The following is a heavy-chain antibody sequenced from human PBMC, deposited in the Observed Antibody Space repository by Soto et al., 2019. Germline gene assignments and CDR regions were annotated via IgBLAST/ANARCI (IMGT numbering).Heavy chain of an antibody. J-gene: IGHJ4*02. CDR1: GGSFGNSA. CDR2: FIPVYRTL. Sequence: ASVKVSCKASGGSFGNSAINWVRQTPGQGLEWVGGFIPVYRTLNFAQKFQGRVTITADESTGTAYMTLSSLASNDTAVYYCATGVIWIGYFTVDSWGQGTRVTVSS. D-gene: IGHD3-3*01. CDR3: ATGVIWIGYFTVDS. V-gene: IGHV1-69*13.